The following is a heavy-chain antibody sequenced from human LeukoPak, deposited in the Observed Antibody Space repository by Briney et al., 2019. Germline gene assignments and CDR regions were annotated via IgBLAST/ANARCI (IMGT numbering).Heavy chain of an antibody. D-gene: IGHD6-13*01. V-gene: IGHV1-69*04. CDR1: GGTFSSYT. CDR3: ARDLWNSSKGKYNWFDP. J-gene: IGHJ5*02. Sequence: ASVKVSCXASGGTFSSYTISWVRQAPGQGLEWMGRIIPILGIANYAQKFQGRVTITADKSTSTAYMELSSLRSEDTAVYYCARDLWNSSKGKYNWFDPWGQGTLVTVSS. CDR2: IIPILGIA.